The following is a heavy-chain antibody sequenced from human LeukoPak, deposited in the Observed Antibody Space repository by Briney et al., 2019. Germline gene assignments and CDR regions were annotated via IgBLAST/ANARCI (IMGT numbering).Heavy chain of an antibody. J-gene: IGHJ3*02. CDR1: GYTFTSYA. Sequence: ASVKVSCKASGYTFTSYAMNWVRQAPGQGLEWMGWISIYNGHTNYAQKLQGRVTMTTDTSTSTAYMDLRSLKSDDTAVYYCARGGRWELPRPYAFDIWGQGTMVTVSS. V-gene: IGHV1-18*01. D-gene: IGHD1-26*01. CDR3: ARGGRWELPRPYAFDI. CDR2: ISIYNGHT.